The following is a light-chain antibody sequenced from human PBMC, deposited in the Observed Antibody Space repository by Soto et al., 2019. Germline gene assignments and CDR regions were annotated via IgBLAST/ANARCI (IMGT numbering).Light chain of an antibody. CDR3: LQYATSRLT. CDR1: QTVSRNY. V-gene: IGKV3-20*01. J-gene: IGKJ1*01. Sequence: DIVLTQSPVNLSLSPWERATLSCRANQTVSRNYLAWYQQKPGHTPKLLIYSASNKATVIPARFRGSGSGTDVTLTITRREPEDFGVYYCLQYATSRLTFGQGTRVDIK. CDR2: SAS.